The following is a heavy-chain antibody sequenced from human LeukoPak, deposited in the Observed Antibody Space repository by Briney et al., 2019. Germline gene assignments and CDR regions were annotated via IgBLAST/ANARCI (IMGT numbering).Heavy chain of an antibody. J-gene: IGHJ6*03. CDR3: GRTRCGRTSCYQYYYVDV. CDR2: IYYSGST. D-gene: IGHD2-2*01. Sequence: SQPLSLTCSVSGGSFNSGGYYWTWIRQHPGKGLEWIGYIYYSGSTYYNPSLKSRVTISVDTSKNQFSLKLSSVTAADTAVYYCGRTRCGRTSCYQYYYVDVWGKGTTVTVSS. V-gene: IGHV4-31*03. CDR1: GGSFNSGGYY.